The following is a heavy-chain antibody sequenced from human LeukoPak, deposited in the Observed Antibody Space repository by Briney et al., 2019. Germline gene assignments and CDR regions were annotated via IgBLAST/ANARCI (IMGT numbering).Heavy chain of an antibody. CDR3: APITMVRGVIINGGY. Sequence: ASVKVSCKASGYTLGSYGISWVRQAPGQGLEWMGRIIPILGIANYAQKFRGRVTITADKSTSTTYMELSSLRSEDTAVYYCAPITMVRGVIINGGYWGQGTLVTVSS. J-gene: IGHJ4*02. CDR1: GYTLGSYG. CDR2: IIPILGIA. D-gene: IGHD3-10*01. V-gene: IGHV1-69*04.